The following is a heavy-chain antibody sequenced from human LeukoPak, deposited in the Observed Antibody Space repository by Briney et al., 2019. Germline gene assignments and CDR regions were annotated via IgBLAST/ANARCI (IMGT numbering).Heavy chain of an antibody. CDR3: AGCRPSCLRNWFDP. CDR1: GFTFSSYG. Sequence: GGSLRLSCAASGFTFSSYGMSWVRQAPGKGLEWVSAISGSGGSTYYADSVKGRFTISRDNSKNTLYLQMNSLRAEATAVYYCAGCRPSCLRNWFDPWGQGTLVTVSS. CDR2: ISGSGGST. J-gene: IGHJ5*02. D-gene: IGHD2-2*01. V-gene: IGHV3-23*01.